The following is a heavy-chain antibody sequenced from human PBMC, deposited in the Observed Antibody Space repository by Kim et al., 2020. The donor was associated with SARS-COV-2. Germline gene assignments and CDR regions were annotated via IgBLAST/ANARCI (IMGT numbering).Heavy chain of an antibody. CDR3: ARHLANSGYVVY. V-gene: IGHV4-39*01. D-gene: IGHD5-12*01. J-gene: IGHJ4*02. CDR2: IYYSGST. CDR1: GGSISSSSYY. Sequence: SETLSLTCTVSGGSISSSSYYWGWIRQPPGKGLEWIGSIYYSGSTYYNPSLKSRVTISVDTSKNQFSLKLSSVTAADTAVYYCARHLANSGYVVYWGQGTLVTVSS.